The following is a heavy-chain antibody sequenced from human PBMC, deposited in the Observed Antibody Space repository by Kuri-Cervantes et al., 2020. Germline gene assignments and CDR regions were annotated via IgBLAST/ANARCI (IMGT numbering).Heavy chain of an antibody. J-gene: IGHJ4*02. CDR2: ISYDGSNK. V-gene: IGHV3-30-3*01. D-gene: IGHD3-10*01. Sequence: GESLKISCAASGFTFSSYAMHWVRQAPGKGLEWVAVISYDGSNKYYADSVKGRFTISRDNSKNTLYLQMNSLRAEDTAVYYCASGGLWFGELLYMSKEELFDYWGQGTLVTVSS. CDR1: GFTFSSYA. CDR3: ASGGLWFGELLYMSKEELFDY.